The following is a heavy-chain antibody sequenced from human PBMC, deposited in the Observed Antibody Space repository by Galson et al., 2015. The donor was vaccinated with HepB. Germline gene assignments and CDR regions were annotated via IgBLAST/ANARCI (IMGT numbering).Heavy chain of an antibody. D-gene: IGHD3-22*01. V-gene: IGHV3-73*01. CDR2: IRSKANSYAT. J-gene: IGHJ4*02. Sequence: SLRLSCAASGFTFSGSAMHWVRQASGKGLEWVGRIRSKANSYATAYAASVKGRFTISRDDSKNTAYLQMNSLKTEDTAVYYCTRSLGDYYDSSSPPFDYWGQGTLVTVSS. CDR1: GFTFSGSA. CDR3: TRSLGDYYDSSSPPFDY.